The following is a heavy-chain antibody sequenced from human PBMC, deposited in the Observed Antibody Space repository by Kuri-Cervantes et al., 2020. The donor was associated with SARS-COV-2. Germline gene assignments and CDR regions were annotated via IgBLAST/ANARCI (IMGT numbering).Heavy chain of an antibody. CDR1: GGSISSSSYY. V-gene: IGHV4-39*01. J-gene: IGHJ4*02. CDR2: IYYSGST. D-gene: IGHD3-10*01. Sequence: GSLRLSCTVSGGSISSSSYYWGWIRQPPGKGLEWIGSIYYSGSTYYNPSLKSRVTISVDTSKNQFSLKLSSVTAADTAVYYCARHYYGSGSYYAVPVLWSHWGQGTLVTVSS. CDR3: ARHYYGSGSYYAVPVLWSH.